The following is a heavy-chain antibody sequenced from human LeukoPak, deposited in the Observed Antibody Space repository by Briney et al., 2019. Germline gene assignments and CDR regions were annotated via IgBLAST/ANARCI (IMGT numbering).Heavy chain of an antibody. CDR1: GGSINGYY. D-gene: IGHD6-13*01. Sequence: SETLSLTCTVSGGSINGYYWSWIRQPPGEGLEWIDYIPYSGSTNYNPSLKSRVTMSVDTSKNQFSLSLSSVTAADTAVYYCARHGSSYSFDCWGQGTLVTVSS. J-gene: IGHJ4*02. CDR3: ARHGSSYSFDC. V-gene: IGHV4-59*08. CDR2: IPYSGST.